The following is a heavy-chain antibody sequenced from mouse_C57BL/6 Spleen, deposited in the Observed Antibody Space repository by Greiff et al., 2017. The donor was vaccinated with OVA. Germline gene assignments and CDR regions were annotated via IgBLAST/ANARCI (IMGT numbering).Heavy chain of an antibody. CDR1: GYTFTSYG. Sequence: VKLQESGAELARPGASVKLSCKASGYTFTSYGISWVKQRTGQGLEWIGEIYPRSGNTYYNEKFKGKATLTADKSSSTAYMELRSLTSEDSAVYFCARGGGYDYFDYWGQGTTLTVSS. D-gene: IGHD2-2*01. CDR3: ARGGGYDYFDY. J-gene: IGHJ2*01. CDR2: IYPRSGNT. V-gene: IGHV1-81*01.